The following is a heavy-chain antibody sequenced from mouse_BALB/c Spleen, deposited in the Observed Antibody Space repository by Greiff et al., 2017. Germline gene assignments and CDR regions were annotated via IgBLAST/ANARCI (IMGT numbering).Heavy chain of an antibody. V-gene: IGHV5-17*02. Sequence: DVQLQESGGGLVQPGGSRKLSCAASGFTFSSFGMHWVRQAPEKGLEWVAYISSGSSTIYYADTVKGRFTISRDNPKNTLFLQMTSLRSEDTAMYYCARSYYGNPFYAMDYWGQGTSVTVSS. CDR1: GFTFSSFG. CDR2: ISSGSSTI. D-gene: IGHD2-10*01. J-gene: IGHJ4*01. CDR3: ARSYYGNPFYAMDY.